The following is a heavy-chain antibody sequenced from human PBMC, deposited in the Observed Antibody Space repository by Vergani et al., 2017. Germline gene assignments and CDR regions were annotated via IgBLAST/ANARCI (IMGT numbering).Heavy chain of an antibody. Sequence: QVQLVESGGGVVQPGRSLRLSCAASGFTFNQYGMHWVRQAPGKGLEWVAVTWYDGNNKQYADSVKGRFTISRDNSKSTMYLQMNSLRDEDTGVYYCAKANPRNSGYDYLYYYPAMDVWGQGTTVTVSS. CDR2: TWYDGNNK. V-gene: IGHV3-33*06. D-gene: IGHD5-12*01. CDR3: AKANPRNSGYDYLYYYPAMDV. J-gene: IGHJ6*02. CDR1: GFTFNQYG.